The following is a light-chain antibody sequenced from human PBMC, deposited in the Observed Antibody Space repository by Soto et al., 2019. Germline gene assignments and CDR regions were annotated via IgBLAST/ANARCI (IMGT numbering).Light chain of an antibody. CDR2: DNN. V-gene: IGLV1-51*01. CDR1: NSNIGNNY. J-gene: IGLJ7*01. CDR3: GAWDSSLNIAV. Sequence: QSVLTQPPSVSAAPGQKVTISCSGSNSNIGNNYVSWYQQLPGTAPKLLIYDNNKRPSGIPDRFSGSRSGTSPTLGITGLQTGDEADYYCGAWDSSLNIAVFGGGTQLTVL.